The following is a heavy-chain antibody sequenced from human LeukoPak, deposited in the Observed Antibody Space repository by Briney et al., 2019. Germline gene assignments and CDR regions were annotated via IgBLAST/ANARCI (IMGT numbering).Heavy chain of an antibody. J-gene: IGHJ4*02. Sequence: GGSLRLSCAASGFTFSSYWMSWVRQAPGKGLEWVAKIKQEGGEKYYVDSVKGRFTISRDNAKNPLYLQMNSLRAEDTAVYYCARDSDGGSHIVDYWGQGTLVTVSS. CDR3: ARDSDGGSHIVDY. CDR2: IKQEGGEK. D-gene: IGHD2-15*01. CDR1: GFTFSSYW. V-gene: IGHV3-7*03.